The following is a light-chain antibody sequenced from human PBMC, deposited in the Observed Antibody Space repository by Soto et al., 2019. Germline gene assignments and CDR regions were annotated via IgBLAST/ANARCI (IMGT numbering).Light chain of an antibody. CDR3: QQFNNYPLT. V-gene: IGKV1D-13*01. CDR1: QGISSA. J-gene: IGKJ4*01. CDR2: DAS. Sequence: AIQLTQSPSSLSASVGDSVTITCRASQGISSALAWYQHKPGKAPKLLIYDASSLESGVPSRFSGSGSGTDFPLTISSLQHEDFATYYCQQFNNYPLTFGGGTKVEIK.